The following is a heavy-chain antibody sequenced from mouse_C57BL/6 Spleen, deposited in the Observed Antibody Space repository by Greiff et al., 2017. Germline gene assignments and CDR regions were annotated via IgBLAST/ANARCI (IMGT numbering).Heavy chain of an antibody. CDR3: ARRITTALDY. CDR2: INPNNGGT. CDR1: GYTFTDYY. Sequence: EVQLQQSGPELVKPGASVKISCKASGYTFTDYYMNWVKQSHGKSLEWIGDINPNNGGTSYNQKFKGKATLTVDKSSSTAYMELRSLTSEDSAVYYCARRITTALDYWGQGTTLTVSS. J-gene: IGHJ2*01. V-gene: IGHV1-26*01. D-gene: IGHD1-2*01.